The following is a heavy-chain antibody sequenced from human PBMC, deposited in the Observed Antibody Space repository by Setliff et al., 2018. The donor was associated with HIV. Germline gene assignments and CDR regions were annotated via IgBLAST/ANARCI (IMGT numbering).Heavy chain of an antibody. CDR2: IYYSGST. V-gene: IGHV4-39*01. D-gene: IGHD3-3*01. CDR3: AISIFGVVIFDY. J-gene: IGHJ4*02. Sequence: PSETLSLTCTVSGGSISSPGYYWSWIRQHPVKGLEWIGSIYYSGSTYYNPSLKSRVTISVDTSKNQFSLKLSSVTAAETAVYYGAISIFGVVIFDYWGQGTLVTVSS. CDR1: GGSISSPGYY.